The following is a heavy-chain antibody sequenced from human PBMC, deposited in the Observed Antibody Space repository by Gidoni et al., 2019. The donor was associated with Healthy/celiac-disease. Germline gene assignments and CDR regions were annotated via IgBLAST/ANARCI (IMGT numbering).Heavy chain of an antibody. V-gene: IGHV4-34*01. J-gene: IGHJ4*02. CDR2: ITHSRRT. Sequence: QVPLQHWGAGPLKPSETLSLTTAVHGRSFSGYYWSWIRPPPGKGLEWIGEITHSRRTNYNPSLKSRVTISVDTSKNQFSLKLSSVTAADTAVYYCARVRYSSSWFLDYWGQGTLVTVSS. CDR1: GRSFSGYY. CDR3: ARVRYSSSWFLDY. D-gene: IGHD6-13*01.